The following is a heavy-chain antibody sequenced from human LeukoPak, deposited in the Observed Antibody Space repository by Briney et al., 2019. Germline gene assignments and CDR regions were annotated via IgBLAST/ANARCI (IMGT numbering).Heavy chain of an antibody. J-gene: IGHJ4*02. Sequence: GGSLRLSCAASGFTFSDYYMSWIRQAPGKGLEWVPYISSSASTIYYADSVKGRFTISRDNAKNSLYLQMNSLRAEDTAVYYCARDRLVYSGYDLWGQGTLVTVSS. CDR3: ARDRLVYSGYDL. CDR1: GFTFSDYY. V-gene: IGHV3-11*01. D-gene: IGHD5-12*01. CDR2: ISSSASTI.